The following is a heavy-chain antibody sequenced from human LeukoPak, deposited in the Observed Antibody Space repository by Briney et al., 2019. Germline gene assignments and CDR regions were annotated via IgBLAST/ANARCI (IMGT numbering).Heavy chain of an antibody. CDR2: MNPNSGNT. D-gene: IGHD6-13*01. Sequence: VASVKVSCKASGYTFTGYYMHWVRQAPGQGLEWMGWMNPNSGNTGYAQKFQGRVTMTRNTSISTAYMELSSLRSEDTAVYYRARGLPAAAAGTWGQGTLVTVSS. CDR3: ARGLPAAAAGT. V-gene: IGHV1-8*02. CDR1: GYTFTGYY. J-gene: IGHJ4*02.